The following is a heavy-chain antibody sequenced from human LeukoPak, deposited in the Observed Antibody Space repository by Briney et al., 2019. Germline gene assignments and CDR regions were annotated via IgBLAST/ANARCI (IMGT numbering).Heavy chain of an antibody. J-gene: IGHJ4*02. V-gene: IGHV3-23*01. CDR2: ISGSGDST. CDR1: GYTFSTYA. D-gene: IGHD3-22*01. CDR3: AKDGYYYDSSGYYYPDY. Sequence: GGSLRLSCAASGYTFSTYAVNWVRQAPGKGLEWVSPISGSGDSTYYADSVKGRFTISRDNSKNTLYLQMNSLRAEDTAVYYCAKDGYYYDSSGYYYPDYWGQGTLVTVSS.